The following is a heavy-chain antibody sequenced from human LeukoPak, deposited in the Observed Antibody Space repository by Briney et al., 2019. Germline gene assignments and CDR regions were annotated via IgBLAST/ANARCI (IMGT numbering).Heavy chain of an antibody. V-gene: IGHV1-8*01. Sequence: GASVKVSCKASGYTFTSYDINWVRQATGQGLEWMGWMNPNSGNTGYAQKFQGRVTMTRNTSISTAYMELSRLRSDDTAVYYCARVRDTAIVYDAFDIWGQGTMVTVSS. CDR3: ARVRDTAIVYDAFDI. D-gene: IGHD5-18*01. CDR2: MNPNSGNT. J-gene: IGHJ3*02. CDR1: GYTFTSYD.